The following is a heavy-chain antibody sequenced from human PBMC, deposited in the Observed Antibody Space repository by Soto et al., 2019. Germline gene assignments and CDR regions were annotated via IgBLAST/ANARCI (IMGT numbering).Heavy chain of an antibody. Sequence: EVQLVESGGGLVQPGGSLRLSCAASGFTFSSYWMSWVRQAPGKGLEWVANIKPDGSEKWYVDSVKGRFTISRDNAKKSMYMQLNSLRAEDTAVYYCARGDYYDSSGPFLDAFEIWGQGTMVTVSS. CDR1: GFTFSSYW. D-gene: IGHD3-22*01. J-gene: IGHJ3*02. V-gene: IGHV3-7*04. CDR2: IKPDGSEK. CDR3: ARGDYYDSSGPFLDAFEI.